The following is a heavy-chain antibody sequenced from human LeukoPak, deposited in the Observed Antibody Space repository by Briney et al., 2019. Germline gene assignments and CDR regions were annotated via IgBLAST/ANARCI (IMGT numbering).Heavy chain of an antibody. J-gene: IGHJ6*03. CDR1: GYTFTSYG. CDR3: ARGGGYSGSKYYYYMDV. Sequence: ASVKVSCKASGYTFTSYGISWVRQAPGQGLEWMGWISAYNGNTNYAQKLQGRVTTTTDTSTSTAYMELRSLRSDDTAVYYCARGGGYSGSKYYYYMDVWGKGTTVTISS. V-gene: IGHV1-18*01. D-gene: IGHD5-12*01. CDR2: ISAYNGNT.